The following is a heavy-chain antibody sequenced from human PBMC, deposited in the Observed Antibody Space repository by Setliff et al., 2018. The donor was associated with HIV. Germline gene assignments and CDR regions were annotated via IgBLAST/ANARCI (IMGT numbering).Heavy chain of an antibody. CDR1: GYSISSGYY. Sequence: SETLSLTCAVSGYSISSGYYWGWIRQPPGKGLEWVGSIYHSGTTYYNPSLKSRVTISVDTSKNQFSLKLSSVTAADTAVYYCAGDTDSTSRWDPGGQGTLVTVSS. J-gene: IGHJ5*02. CDR3: AGDTDSTSRWDP. V-gene: IGHV4-38-2*01. CDR2: IYHSGTT. D-gene: IGHD2-2*01.